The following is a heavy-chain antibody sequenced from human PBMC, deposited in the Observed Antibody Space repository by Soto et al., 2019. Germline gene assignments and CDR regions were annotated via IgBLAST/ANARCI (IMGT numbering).Heavy chain of an antibody. D-gene: IGHD3-10*01. V-gene: IGHV3-64D*06. CDR1: GFTFSSYA. Sequence: PGGSLRLSCSASGFTFSSYAMHCVRQSPGKGLEYVSAISSNGGSTYYADSVKGRFTISRDNSKNTLYLQMSSLRPEDTVVYYCVKTYGSGNYYNGYQYWGQGTLLTVSS. CDR3: VKTYGSGNYYNGYQY. CDR2: ISSNGGST. J-gene: IGHJ4*02.